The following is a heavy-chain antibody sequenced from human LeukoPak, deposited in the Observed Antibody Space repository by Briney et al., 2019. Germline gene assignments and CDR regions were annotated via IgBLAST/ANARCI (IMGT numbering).Heavy chain of an antibody. CDR2: IGSAGDT. J-gene: IGHJ3*02. V-gene: IGHV3-13*04. CDR3: ARGAGALAFDI. CDR1: GFTFSSYY. D-gene: IGHD4/OR15-4a*01. Sequence: PGGSLRLSCAASGFTFSSYYMHWVRQATGKGLEWVSAIGSAGDTYYPGSVKGRFTISRENAKNSLYLQMNSLRAGDTAVYYCARGAGALAFDIWGQGTMVTVSS.